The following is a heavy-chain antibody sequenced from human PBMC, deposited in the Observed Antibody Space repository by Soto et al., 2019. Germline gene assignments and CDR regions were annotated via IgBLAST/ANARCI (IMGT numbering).Heavy chain of an antibody. V-gene: IGHV1-69*04. CDR3: ARERSRYDRSGYYRPDY. CDR1: GDTFSSYA. CDR2: ITPILGKR. J-gene: IGHJ4*02. Sequence: GASVKVSCKASGDTFSSYAISWVRQAPGQGLEWMGGITPILGKRNYAQKFQGRVTITADKSTSTAYMELSSLRSEDTAVYYCARERSRYDRSGYYRPDYWGQGTLVTVSS. D-gene: IGHD3-22*01.